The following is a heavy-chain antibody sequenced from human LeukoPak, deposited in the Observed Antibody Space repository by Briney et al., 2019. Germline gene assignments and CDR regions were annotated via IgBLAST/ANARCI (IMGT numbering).Heavy chain of an antibody. D-gene: IGHD5-18*01. Sequence: PSETLSLTCTVSGGSTSSYYWSWIRQPPGKGLEWIGYISNSGSTNYNPSLKSRVTMSIDTSKKQFSLKLRTATAADTAVYYCARIEDVTRGYNHAYYFDYWGQGTLVTVSS. V-gene: IGHV4-59*08. CDR1: GGSTSSYY. CDR2: ISNSGST. J-gene: IGHJ4*02. CDR3: ARIEDVTRGYNHAYYFDY.